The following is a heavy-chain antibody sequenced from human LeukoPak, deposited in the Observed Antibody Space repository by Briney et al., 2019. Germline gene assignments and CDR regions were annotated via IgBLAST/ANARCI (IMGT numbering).Heavy chain of an antibody. CDR2: IYYSGST. Sequence: SETLSLTCTVSGGSISSSSYYWGWIRQPPGKGLEWIGSIYYSGSTYYNPSLKSRVTISVDTSKNQFSLKLSSVTAADTAVYYCAREKPLPYCSGGSCYSVANWFDPWGQGTLVTVSS. CDR1: GGSISSSSYY. D-gene: IGHD2-15*01. V-gene: IGHV4-39*02. J-gene: IGHJ5*02. CDR3: AREKPLPYCSGGSCYSVANWFDP.